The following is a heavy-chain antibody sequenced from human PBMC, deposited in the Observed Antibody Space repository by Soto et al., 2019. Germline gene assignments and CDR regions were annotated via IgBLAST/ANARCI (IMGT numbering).Heavy chain of an antibody. D-gene: IGHD2-2*01. CDR2: LSHDGSKE. J-gene: IGHJ4*02. CDR1: GFIFNSYD. CDR3: SEVLIGYCGGSSCNVFQS. V-gene: IGHV3-30*18. Sequence: QVQLIESGGGVVQPGRSLRLSCAASGFIFNSYDMHWVRQAPGKGLEWVAFLSHDGSKEFYAESLKGGLTAYRDNCKNTPYLQMNSRRPEDTAMYYCSEVLIGYCGGSSCNVFQSWGQGTGVTVSS.